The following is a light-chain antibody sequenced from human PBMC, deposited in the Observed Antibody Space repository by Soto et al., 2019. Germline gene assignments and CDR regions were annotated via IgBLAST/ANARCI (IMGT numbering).Light chain of an antibody. Sequence: IELTQSPSSLSASVGDRVTITCRASRGIGNYLAWYQQRPGKAPKLLIYSTSTLQSGVPSRFSGSGSGTDFTLTITTLQPEDFATYYCQQLYSYPPITFGQGTRLEIK. CDR3: QQLYSYPPIT. CDR2: STS. CDR1: RGIGNY. J-gene: IGKJ5*01. V-gene: IGKV1-9*01.